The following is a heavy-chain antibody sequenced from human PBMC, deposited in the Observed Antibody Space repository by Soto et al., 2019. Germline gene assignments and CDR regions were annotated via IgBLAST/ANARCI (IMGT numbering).Heavy chain of an antibody. CDR1: GGAFSSYT. D-gene: IGHD2-2*01. Sequence: GASVKVSCKASGGAFSSYTISWVRQAPGQGLEWMGRIIPILGIANYAQKFQGRVTITADKSTSTAYMELSSLRSEDTAVYYCARGLVLPAATPRYYYYMDVWGKGTTVTVSS. J-gene: IGHJ6*03. V-gene: IGHV1-69*02. CDR3: ARGLVLPAATPRYYYYMDV. CDR2: IIPILGIA.